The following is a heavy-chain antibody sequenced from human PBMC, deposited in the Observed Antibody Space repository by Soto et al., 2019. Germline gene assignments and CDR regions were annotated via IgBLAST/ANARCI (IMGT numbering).Heavy chain of an antibody. CDR2: ISKTSSTI. CDR3: ARGHSSGHLFDY. CDR1: GFTFNSYS. J-gene: IGHJ4*02. V-gene: IGHV3-48*02. Sequence: EVHLVESGGDLVQPGESLRLSCAGSGFTFNSYSMNWVRQAPGKGLEWVSYISKTSSTIYYAASVRGRFSISRDNAKNSLYLQMNSLTDEDTAMYYCARGHSSGHLFDYWGQGSLVTVSS. D-gene: IGHD3-22*01.